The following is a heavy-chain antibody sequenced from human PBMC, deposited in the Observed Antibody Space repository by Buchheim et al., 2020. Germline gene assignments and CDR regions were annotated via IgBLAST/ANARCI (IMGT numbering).Heavy chain of an antibody. CDR2: ISYDGSNK. D-gene: IGHD3-16*01. Sequence: QVQLVESGGGVVQPGRSLRLSCAASGFTFSSYAMHWVRQAPGKGLEWVAVISYDGSNKYYADSVKGRFTISRDNSKNTLYLQMNSLRAEDTAVYYCARDYMITHHYYGMDVWGQGTT. CDR1: GFTFSSYA. V-gene: IGHV3-30-3*01. J-gene: IGHJ6*02. CDR3: ARDYMITHHYYGMDV.